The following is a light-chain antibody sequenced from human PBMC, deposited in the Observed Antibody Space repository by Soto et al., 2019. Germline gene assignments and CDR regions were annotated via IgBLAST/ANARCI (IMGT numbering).Light chain of an antibody. V-gene: IGKV1-39*01. Sequence: DVQMTQCTSSLSASLGDRVTITCRASQSIISYLNWYQQKPGKAPKLLIYAASSLQSGVPSRFSGSGSGTDFTLTISRLQPEDFATYYCQQSSSTPWTFAQGTKVDI. CDR1: QSIISY. J-gene: IGKJ1*01. CDR3: QQSSSTPWT. CDR2: AAS.